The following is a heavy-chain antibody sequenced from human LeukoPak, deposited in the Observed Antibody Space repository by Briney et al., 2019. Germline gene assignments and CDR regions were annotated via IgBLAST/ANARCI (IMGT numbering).Heavy chain of an antibody. CDR1: GGSISSGSYY. D-gene: IGHD2-15*01. V-gene: IGHV4-61*02. J-gene: IGHJ4*02. CDR2: IYTSGST. CDR3: ARGYCSGGSCYPPDY. Sequence: SQTLSLTCTVSGGSISSGSYYWSWIRQPAGKGLEWIGRIYTSGSTNYNPSLKSRVTISVDTSKNQFSLKLSSVTAADTAVYYCARGYCSGGSCYPPDYWGQGTLVTVSS.